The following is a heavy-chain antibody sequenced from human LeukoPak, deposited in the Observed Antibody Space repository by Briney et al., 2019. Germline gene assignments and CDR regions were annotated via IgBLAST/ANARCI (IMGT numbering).Heavy chain of an antibody. V-gene: IGHV4-30-2*01. D-gene: IGHD6-13*01. Sequence: PSETLSLTCTVSGGSISSGGYYWSWIRQPPGKGLEWIGYIYHSGSTYYNPSLKSRVTISVDTSKKQFSLNLSSLTAADTAVYYCARRAAAVGARLRGGRTQYYFDYWGQGTLDTVSS. J-gene: IGHJ4*02. CDR3: ARRAAAVGARLRGGRTQYYFDY. CDR1: GGSISSGGYY. CDR2: IYHSGST.